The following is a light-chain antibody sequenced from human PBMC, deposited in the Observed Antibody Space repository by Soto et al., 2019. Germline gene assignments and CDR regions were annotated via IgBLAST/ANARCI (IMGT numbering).Light chain of an antibody. V-gene: IGKV3-15*01. J-gene: IGKJ1*01. Sequence: EIVMMQSPATLSVSPGDRATLSCRGSQSVSSSYLAWYQQKPGQAPRLLIYGASTRATGIPARFSRSGSGTEFTLTISSLQSEDFAVYYCQQYNHWPPWTFGQGTKVDIK. CDR1: QSVSSSY. CDR2: GAS. CDR3: QQYNHWPPWT.